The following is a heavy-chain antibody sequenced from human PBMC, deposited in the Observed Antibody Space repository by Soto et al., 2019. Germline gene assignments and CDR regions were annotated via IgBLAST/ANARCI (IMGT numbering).Heavy chain of an antibody. V-gene: IGHV1-3*01. CDR2: INAGNGNT. D-gene: IGHD3-9*01. CDR1: GYTSTTYP. CDR3: TRDSHGLGDS. J-gene: IGHJ4*02. Sequence: ASVKVSCKASGYTSTTYPMHWVRQAPGQRLEWMGWINAGNGNTKYPQKFQGRVTITRDTSASTAYMELSSLRSEDTPVYYCTRDSHGLGDSWGQGTLVTVSS.